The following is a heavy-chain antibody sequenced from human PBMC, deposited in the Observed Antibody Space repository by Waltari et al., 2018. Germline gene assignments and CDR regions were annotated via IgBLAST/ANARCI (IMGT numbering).Heavy chain of an antibody. V-gene: IGHV3-7*01. CDR2: IKQDGSEK. D-gene: IGHD5-12*01. J-gene: IGHJ4*02. CDR1: GFTFSSYW. Sequence: EVQLVESGGGLVQPGGSLRLSCAASGFTFSSYWMSWVRQAPGKGLEWVANIKQDGSEKYYVDSVKGRFTISRDNAKNSLYLQMNSLRAEDTAVYYCARVGKEEMATIPFDYWGQGTLVTVSS. CDR3: ARVGKEEMATIPFDY.